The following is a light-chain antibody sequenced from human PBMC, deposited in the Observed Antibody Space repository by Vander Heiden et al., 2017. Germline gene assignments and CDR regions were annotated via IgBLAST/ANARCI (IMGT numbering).Light chain of an antibody. CDR3: SQPLQTRYT. CDR2: LGS. V-gene: IGKV2-28*01. CDR1: QSLLHSNGYNY. J-gene: IGKJ2*01. Sequence: DTVMTQSPLSLSVTPGEPASISCRSSQSLLHSNGYNYLDWYLQKPGQSPQLLIYLGSYRAPGVPDRFSGSGSGTDFTLKISRVEAEDVGVYYCSQPLQTRYTFGQATKMEIK.